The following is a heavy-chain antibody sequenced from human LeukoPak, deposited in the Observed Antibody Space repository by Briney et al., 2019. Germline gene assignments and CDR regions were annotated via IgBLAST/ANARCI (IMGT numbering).Heavy chain of an antibody. J-gene: IGHJ4*02. V-gene: IGHV3-21*01. Sequence: GGSLRLSCAASGFTFSSYAMNWVRQAPGKGLEWVSSISSSSSYIYYADSVKGRFTISRDNAKNSLYLQMNSLRAEDTAVYYCARDREVWFGELLEFDYWGQGTLVTVSS. CDR1: GFTFSSYA. CDR3: ARDREVWFGELLEFDY. CDR2: ISSSSSYI. D-gene: IGHD3-10*01.